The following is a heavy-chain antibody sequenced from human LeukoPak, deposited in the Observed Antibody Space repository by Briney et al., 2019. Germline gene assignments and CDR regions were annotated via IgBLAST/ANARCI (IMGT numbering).Heavy chain of an antibody. D-gene: IGHD6-13*01. CDR3: AKDVRQYSSSWYRYYYGMDV. CDR2: ISYDGSNK. J-gene: IGHJ6*02. Sequence: GGSLRLSCAASGFTFSSYGMHWVRQAPGKGLEWVAVISYDGSNKYYADSVKGRFTISRDNSKNTLYLRINSLRAEDTAVYYCAKDVRQYSSSWYRYYYGMDVWGQGTTVTVSS. V-gene: IGHV3-30*18. CDR1: GFTFSSYG.